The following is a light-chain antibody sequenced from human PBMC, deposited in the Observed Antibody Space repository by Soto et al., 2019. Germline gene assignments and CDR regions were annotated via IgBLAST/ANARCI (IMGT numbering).Light chain of an antibody. Sequence: DIQVTQSPSSVSASVGDRVTISCQASQGISRSLAWYQQKPGKAPKLLIYAASSLQSGVPSRFSGSGFGTDFTLTISSLQPEDSAIYYCQQADTFPITFGQRTRLEIK. J-gene: IGKJ5*01. CDR1: QGISRS. CDR3: QQADTFPIT. V-gene: IGKV1D-12*01. CDR2: AAS.